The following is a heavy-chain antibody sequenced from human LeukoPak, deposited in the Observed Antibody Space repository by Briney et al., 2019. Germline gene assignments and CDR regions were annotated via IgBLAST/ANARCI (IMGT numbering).Heavy chain of an antibody. Sequence: SSETLSLTCTVSGGSISSYYWSWIRQPPGKGLEWIGYIYYSGSSNYNPSLKRQVTISVDTSKNQFSLKLSSVTAADTAVYYCARVSAGTFDYWGQGTLVTVSS. V-gene: IGHV4-59*01. CDR1: GGSISSYY. CDR3: ARVSAGTFDY. J-gene: IGHJ4*02. CDR2: IYYSGSS. D-gene: IGHD6-13*01.